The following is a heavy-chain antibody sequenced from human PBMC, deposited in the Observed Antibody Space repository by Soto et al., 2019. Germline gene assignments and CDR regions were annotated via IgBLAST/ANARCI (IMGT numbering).Heavy chain of an antibody. J-gene: IGHJ6*03. V-gene: IGHV4-59*08. CDR1: GGSISSYY. CDR2: IYYSGST. D-gene: IGHD6-13*01. CDR3: ARHVRAKKAAAHYYMDV. Sequence: PSETLSLTCTVSGGSISSYYWSWIRQPPGKGLEWIGYIYYSGSTNYNPSLKSRVTISVDTSKNQFSLKLSSVTAADTAVYYCARHVRAKKAAAHYYMDVWGKGTTVTVSS.